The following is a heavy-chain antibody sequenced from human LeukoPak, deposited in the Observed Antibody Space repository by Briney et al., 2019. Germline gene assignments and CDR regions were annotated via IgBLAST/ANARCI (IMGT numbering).Heavy chain of an antibody. CDR2: ISPGGSST. J-gene: IGHJ3*02. D-gene: IGHD3-9*01. V-gene: IGHV3-48*01. Sequence: PGGSLTLSCAGSGFSFMIYAMNSVRHAPGKGLEWVLYISPGGSSTYYADSAEGRFTISKDNAKNSLLLQMNSLRVEDTAVYFCARDNLLQYLDREAFDIWGQGTMVTVSS. CDR3: ARDNLLQYLDREAFDI. CDR1: GFSFMIYA.